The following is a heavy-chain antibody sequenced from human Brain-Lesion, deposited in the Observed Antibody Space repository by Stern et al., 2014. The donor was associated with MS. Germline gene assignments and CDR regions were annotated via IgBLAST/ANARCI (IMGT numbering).Heavy chain of an antibody. CDR2: IYYSGTT. CDR3: ARHDGWLPHY. CDR1: GGSISRSTYY. Sequence: VHLVESGPGLVKPSETLSLTCSVSGGSISRSTYYWGWIRQPPGKGLEWIGSIYYSGTTYYNPSLKSRVTIDTSTNQFYLRLPSVTAADTAVYYCARHDGWLPHYWSQGTLVTVSS. D-gene: IGHD5-12*01. J-gene: IGHJ4*02. V-gene: IGHV4-39*01.